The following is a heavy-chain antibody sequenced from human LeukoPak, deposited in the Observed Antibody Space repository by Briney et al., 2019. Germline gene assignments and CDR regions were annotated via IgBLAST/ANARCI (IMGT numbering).Heavy chain of an antibody. D-gene: IGHD4-23*01. Sequence: SETLSLTCAVDGGSFSGYYWSWIRQPPGKGLEWIGEINHSGSTNYNPSLKSRVTISVDTSKNQFSLKLSSVTAADTAVYYCARAYGGNSTYYFDYWGQGTLVTVSS. V-gene: IGHV4-34*01. CDR3: ARAYGGNSTYYFDY. CDR1: GGSFSGYY. J-gene: IGHJ4*02. CDR2: INHSGST.